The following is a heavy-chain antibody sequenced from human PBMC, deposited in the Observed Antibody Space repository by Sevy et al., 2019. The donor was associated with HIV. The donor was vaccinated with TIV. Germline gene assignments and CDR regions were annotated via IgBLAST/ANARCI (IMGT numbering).Heavy chain of an antibody. CDR2: FDREDGET. Sequence: ASVKVSCKVSGYTLTELSMHWVRQAPGKGLEWMGGFDREDGETIYAQKFQGRVTMTEDTSTDTAYMELSSLRSEDTAVYYCATDSTGYFDWLFDYWGQGTLVTVSS. CDR1: GYTLTELS. V-gene: IGHV1-24*01. J-gene: IGHJ4*02. CDR3: ATDSTGYFDWLFDY. D-gene: IGHD3-9*01.